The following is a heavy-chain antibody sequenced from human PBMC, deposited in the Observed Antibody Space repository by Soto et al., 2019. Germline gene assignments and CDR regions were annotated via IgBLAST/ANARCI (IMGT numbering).Heavy chain of an antibody. Sequence: EVHLVESGGGLVQPGGSLRLSCTASGFIVSDTYVNWVRQAPGKGLEWVSVISNRGDTHYADSVRGRFSLSRDISDNTFHLQMNNLRGEDTAVYYLAREPRFGRGGSFSITGDAYDIWGQGTMVTVSS. CDR2: ISNRGDT. CDR3: AREPRFGRGGSFSITGDAYDI. D-gene: IGHD1-26*01. CDR1: GFIVSDTY. J-gene: IGHJ3*02. V-gene: IGHV3-66*01.